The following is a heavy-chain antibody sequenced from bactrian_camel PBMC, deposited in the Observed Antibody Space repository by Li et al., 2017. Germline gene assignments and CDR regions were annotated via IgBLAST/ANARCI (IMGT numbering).Heavy chain of an antibody. V-gene: IGHV3S25*01. CDR2: ISRSDGGDSE. Sequence: QLVESGGGSVQAGGSLRLSCAVSGVTDSDYCLTRFRQAPGKGREGVAVISRSDGGDSEYYSDLVKGRFTIAQDNAKNTVYLQMNNLRPEDTATYYCAAEDYCGGSWDLEVNYLYWGQGTQVTVS. CDR1: GVTDSDYC. CDR3: AAEDYCGGSWDLEVNYLY. J-gene: IGHJ4*01. D-gene: IGHD6*01.